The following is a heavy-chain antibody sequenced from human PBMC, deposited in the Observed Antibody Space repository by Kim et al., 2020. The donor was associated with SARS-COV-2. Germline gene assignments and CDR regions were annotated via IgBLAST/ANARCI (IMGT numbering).Heavy chain of an antibody. V-gene: IGHV3-66*04. D-gene: IGHD4-4*01. J-gene: IGHJ1*01. CDR3: ARRDYSIDAEYFQH. Sequence: ADTVKGSFTISRDNLKNTLYLQMSSLRVEDTAVYYCARRDYSIDAEYFQHWGQGTLVTVSS.